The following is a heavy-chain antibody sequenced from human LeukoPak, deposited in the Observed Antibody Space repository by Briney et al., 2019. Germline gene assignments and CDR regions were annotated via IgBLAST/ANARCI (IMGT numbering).Heavy chain of an antibody. CDR2: ISAYNGNT. CDR3: ARAALESITIFGVVKGPGMDV. D-gene: IGHD3-3*01. Sequence: VASVKVSCKASGYTFTSYGISWVRQAPGQGLERMGWISAYNGNTNYAQKLQGRVTMTTDTSTSTAYMELRSLRSDDTAVYYCARAALESITIFGVVKGPGMDVWGQGTTVTVSS. CDR1: GYTFTSYG. V-gene: IGHV1-18*01. J-gene: IGHJ6*02.